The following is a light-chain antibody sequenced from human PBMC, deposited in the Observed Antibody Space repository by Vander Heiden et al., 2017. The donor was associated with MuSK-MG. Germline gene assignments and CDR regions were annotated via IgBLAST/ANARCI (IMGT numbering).Light chain of an antibody. CDR2: GNS. CDR1: SSNIGAGYD. J-gene: IGLJ2*01. V-gene: IGLV1-40*01. Sequence: QSVLTQPPSVSGAPGQRVTISCTGSSSNIGAGYDVHWYQQLPATAPELLICGNSNRPSGVPDRFSGSKSGTSASLAITGLQAEDEADYYCQSYDSSLSGSVFGGGTKLTVL. CDR3: QSYDSSLSGSV.